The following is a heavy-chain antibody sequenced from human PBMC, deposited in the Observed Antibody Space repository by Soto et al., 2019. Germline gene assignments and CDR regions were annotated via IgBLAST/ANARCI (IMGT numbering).Heavy chain of an antibody. Sequence: GXSVKGSCKASGGTFSSYAISWVRQAPGQGLEWMGGIIPIFGTANYAQKFQGRVTITADESTSTAYMELSSLRSEDTAVYYCARLDSSGVDYWGQGTLVTVSS. D-gene: IGHD3-22*01. CDR1: GGTFSSYA. CDR3: ARLDSSGVDY. CDR2: IIPIFGTA. V-gene: IGHV1-69*13. J-gene: IGHJ4*02.